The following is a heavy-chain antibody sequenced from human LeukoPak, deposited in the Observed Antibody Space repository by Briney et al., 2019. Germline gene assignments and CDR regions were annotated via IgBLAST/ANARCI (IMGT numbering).Heavy chain of an antibody. D-gene: IGHD3-22*01. CDR2: ICDSGST. CDR1: GGSISSYY. Sequence: TSETLSLTCTVSGGSISSYYWSWIRQPPGKGLEWIGYICDSGSTNYNPSLKSRVTISVDTSKNQFSLKLSSVTAADTAVFYCASLTTADAFDIWGQGTMVTVSS. V-gene: IGHV4-59*01. J-gene: IGHJ3*02. CDR3: ASLTTADAFDI.